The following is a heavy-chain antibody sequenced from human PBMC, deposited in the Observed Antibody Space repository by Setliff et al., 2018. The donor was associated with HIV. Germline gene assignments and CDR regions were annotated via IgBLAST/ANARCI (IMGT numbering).Heavy chain of an antibody. D-gene: IGHD6-13*01. Sequence: GGSLRLSCAVSGFSISSHSMNWVRQAPGRGLEWVSSITSTSTYIYYGDSVKGRFTISRDNAKNSLYLQMNSLRAEDTAVYYCARGGDRQQLVLIDYWGQGTLVTV. CDR1: GFSISSHS. CDR3: ARGGDRQQLVLIDY. V-gene: IGHV3-21*04. CDR2: ITSTSTYI. J-gene: IGHJ4*02.